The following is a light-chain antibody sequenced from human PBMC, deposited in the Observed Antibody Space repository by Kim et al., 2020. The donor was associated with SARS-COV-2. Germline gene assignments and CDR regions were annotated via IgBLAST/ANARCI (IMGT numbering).Light chain of an antibody. CDR2: DAS. CDR1: QSIYRW. Sequence: SASVGDRVTITCRASQSIYRWLAWYQQKPGKAPKLLIYDASSLESGVPSRFSGSGSGTEFTLTISSLQPDDLATYYCQQYDNGCSFGQGTKVDIK. CDR3: QQYDNGCS. J-gene: IGKJ1*01. V-gene: IGKV1-5*01.